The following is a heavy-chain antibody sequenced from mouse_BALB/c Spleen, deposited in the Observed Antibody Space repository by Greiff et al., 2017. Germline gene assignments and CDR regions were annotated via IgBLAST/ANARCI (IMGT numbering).Heavy chain of an antibody. J-gene: IGHJ4*01. V-gene: IGHV5-4*02. CDR2: ISDGGSYT. Sequence: DVKLVESGGGLVKPGGSLKLSCAASGFTFSDYYMYWVRQTPEKRLEWVATISDGGSYTYYPDSVKGRFTISRDNAKNNLYLQMSSLKSEDTAMYYCARSGYGTPDAMDYWGQGTSVTVSS. CDR1: GFTFSDYY. CDR3: ARSGYGTPDAMDY. D-gene: IGHD1-1*01.